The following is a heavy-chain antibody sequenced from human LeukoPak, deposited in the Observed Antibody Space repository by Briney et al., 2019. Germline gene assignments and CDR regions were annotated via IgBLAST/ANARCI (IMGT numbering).Heavy chain of an antibody. CDR3: ARLRWRVRGVIIVNWFDP. CDR2: ISAYNGNT. J-gene: IGHJ5*02. V-gene: IGHV1-18*01. CDR1: GYTFTSYG. Sequence: GASVKVSCKASGYTFTSYGISWVRQAPGQGLEWMGWISAYNGNTNYAQKLQGRVTMTTDTSTSTAYMELRSLRSDDTAVYYCARLRWRVRGVIIVNWFDPWGQGTLVTVSS. D-gene: IGHD3-10*01.